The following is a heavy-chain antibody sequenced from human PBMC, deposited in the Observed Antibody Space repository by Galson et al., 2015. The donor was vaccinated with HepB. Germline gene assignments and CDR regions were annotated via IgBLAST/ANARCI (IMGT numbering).Heavy chain of an antibody. J-gene: IGHJ6*02. Sequence: SLKVSCKASGYTFGGYDMHWVRQAPGKGLEWMGGISHDSGGTNYAQKFQGRVTMTRDMSISTAYMELSRLRSDDTAVYYCARAVSQSAYDSYYSCYYGIDVWGQGTPVTVSS. CDR3: ARAVSQSAYDSYYSCYYGIDV. CDR1: GYTFGGYD. CDR2: ISHDSGGT. V-gene: IGHV1-2*02. D-gene: IGHD5-12*01.